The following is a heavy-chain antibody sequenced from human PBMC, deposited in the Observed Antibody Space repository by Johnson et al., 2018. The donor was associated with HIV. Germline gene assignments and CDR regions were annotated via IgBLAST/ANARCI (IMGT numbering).Heavy chain of an antibody. CDR3: VNWAYYYGSGYAFDI. CDR2: IYSGGTT. D-gene: IGHD3-10*01. Sequence: VQLVESGGGLIQPGGSLRLSCAASGFTVSSNYMSWVRQAPGKGLEWVSVIYSGGTTYNADSVKGRFTISRDNSKNTLYLQMNSLRAEDTAVYYCVNWAYYYGSGYAFDIWGQGTMVTVSS. J-gene: IGHJ3*02. CDR1: GFTVSSNY. V-gene: IGHV3-53*01.